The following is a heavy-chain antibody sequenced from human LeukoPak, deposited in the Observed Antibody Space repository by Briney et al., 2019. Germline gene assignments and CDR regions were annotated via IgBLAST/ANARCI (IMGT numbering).Heavy chain of an antibody. CDR1: GFSFSSSW. CDR2: IKPDGSDK. CDR3: SRSLNY. J-gene: IGHJ4*02. Sequence: GGSLRLFCAASGFSFSSSWMDWVRQAPGKGLEWVANIKPDGSDKSYVDSVKGRFTISRDNAKDSLYLEMHSLRVEDTALYYCSRSLNYWGQGALVTVSS. V-gene: IGHV3-7*01.